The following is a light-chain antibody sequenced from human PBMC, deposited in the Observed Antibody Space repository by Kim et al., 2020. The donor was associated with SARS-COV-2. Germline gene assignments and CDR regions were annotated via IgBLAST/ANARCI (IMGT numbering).Light chain of an antibody. V-gene: IGLV3-1*01. CDR1: LGYKY. CDR3: QAWDTTVV. CDR2: QDK. Sequence: LGYKYVCWYQQRPGQSPVLVISQDKNRPPGIPERFPGSNSGNTATLPISGTQAMDEAAYSFQAWDTTVVFGGGTQLTVL. J-gene: IGLJ2*01.